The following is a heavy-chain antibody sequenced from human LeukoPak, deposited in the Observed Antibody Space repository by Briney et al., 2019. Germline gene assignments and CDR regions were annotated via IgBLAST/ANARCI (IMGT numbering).Heavy chain of an antibody. CDR1: GFTFSSYW. J-gene: IGHJ4*02. Sequence: GGSLRLSCAASGFTFSSYWMHWVRQAPGKGPVWVSRIASDGSTVYADSVKGRFTISRDNAKDTVYLQMNSLRVEDTAVYYCIGSGGWPGYWGQGTLVTVSS. D-gene: IGHD1-26*01. CDR3: IGSGGWPGY. CDR2: IASDGST. V-gene: IGHV3-74*01.